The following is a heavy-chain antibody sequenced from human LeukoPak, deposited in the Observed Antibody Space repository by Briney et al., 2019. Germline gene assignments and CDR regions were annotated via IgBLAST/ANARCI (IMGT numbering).Heavy chain of an antibody. J-gene: IGHJ5*02. CDR3: ARRARLGYNWFDP. V-gene: IGHV1-2*02. CDR2: INPNSGGT. CDR1: GYTFTGYY. D-gene: IGHD2-2*01. Sequence: GASVKVSCKASGYTFTGYYMHWVRQAPGQGLEWMGWINPNSGGTNYAQKFQGRATMTRDTSISTAYMELSRLRSDDTAVYYCARRARLGYNWFDPWGQGTLVTVSS.